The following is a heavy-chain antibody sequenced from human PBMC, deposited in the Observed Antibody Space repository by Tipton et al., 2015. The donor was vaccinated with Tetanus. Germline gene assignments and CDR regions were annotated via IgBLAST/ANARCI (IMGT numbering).Heavy chain of an antibody. CDR1: GGTFRSHA. V-gene: IGHV1-18*01. CDR2: INGYNGNT. Sequence: QLVQSGAEVKKPGSSVKVSCKPSGGTFRSHAISWVRQAPGQGLEWLGWINGYNGNTNYAQKFQGRVTMTTDTSTNTAYMELRSLRSDDTAVYYCARAILGYCSTSSCQYFFNYWGQGTLVTVSS. CDR3: ARAILGYCSTSSCQYFFNY. J-gene: IGHJ4*02. D-gene: IGHD2-2*01.